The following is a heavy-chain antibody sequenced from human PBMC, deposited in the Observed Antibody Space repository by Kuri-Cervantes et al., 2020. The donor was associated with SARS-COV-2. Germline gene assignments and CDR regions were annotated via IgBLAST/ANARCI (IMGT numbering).Heavy chain of an antibody. D-gene: IGHD3-22*01. CDR3: ARVGWLLLWGDFDY. CDR2: IYSGGST. V-gene: IGHV3-66*01. J-gene: IGHJ4*02. Sequence: GGSLRLSCAASGFTVSSNYMSWVRQAPGKGLEWVSVIYSGGSTYYADSVKGRFTISRDNSKNTLYLQMNSLRAEDTAAYYCARVGWLLLWGDFDYWGQGTPVTVSS. CDR1: GFTVSSNY.